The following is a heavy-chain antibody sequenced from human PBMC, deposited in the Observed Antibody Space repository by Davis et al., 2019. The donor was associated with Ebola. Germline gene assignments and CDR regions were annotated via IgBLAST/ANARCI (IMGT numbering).Heavy chain of an antibody. Sequence: GESLKISCAASGFTFSDYYMSWIRQAPGKGLEWVSYISSSGSTIYYADSVKGRFTISRDNAKKSLYLQMNSLRAEDTAVYYCARSFTTRKYYYGMDVWAKGPRSPSP. D-gene: IGHD3-3*01. CDR1: GFTFSDYY. CDR3: ARSFTTRKYYYGMDV. CDR2: ISSSGSTI. J-gene: IGHJ6*02. V-gene: IGHV3-11*01.